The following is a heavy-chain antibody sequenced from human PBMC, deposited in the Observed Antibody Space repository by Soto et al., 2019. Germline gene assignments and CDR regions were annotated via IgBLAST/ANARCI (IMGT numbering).Heavy chain of an antibody. Sequence: GASVKVSCKASGYTFTSYGISWVRQAPGQGLERIGWISAYNGNTNYAQKLQGRVTMTTDTSTSTAYMELWSLRSDDTAVYYCARIYSGYDYITTSGRKYYYYMDVWGKGTTVTVSS. CDR3: ARIYSGYDYITTSGRKYYYYMDV. V-gene: IGHV1-18*01. CDR2: ISAYNGNT. CDR1: GYTFTSYG. J-gene: IGHJ6*03. D-gene: IGHD5-12*01.